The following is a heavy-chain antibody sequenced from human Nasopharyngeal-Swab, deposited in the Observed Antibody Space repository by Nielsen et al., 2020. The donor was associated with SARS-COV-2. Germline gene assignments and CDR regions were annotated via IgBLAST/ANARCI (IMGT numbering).Heavy chain of an antibody. CDR2: ITSGNSV. D-gene: IGHD5-12*01. CDR1: GFTLSDYW. Sequence: GESLKISCAASGFTLSDYWMHWVRQAPGKGLQWISYITSGNSVQYADSVRGRFTISRDNAKNSLYLQMNSLTAEDTAVYYCARERGGGYGDYWGQGTLVTVSS. CDR3: ARERGGGYGDY. V-gene: IGHV3-69-1*01. J-gene: IGHJ4*02.